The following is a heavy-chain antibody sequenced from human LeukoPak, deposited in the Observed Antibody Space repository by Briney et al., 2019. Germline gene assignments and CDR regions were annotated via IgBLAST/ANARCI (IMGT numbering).Heavy chain of an antibody. CDR2: IDPSDSYT. D-gene: IGHD4-17*01. CDR1: GYSFTSHW. Sequence: GESLRISCKGSGYSFTSHWITWVRQMPGKGPEWMGRIDPSDSYTNYSPSFQGHVTISADKSSSTAYLQWTSLKASDTAMYYCARLAVTGLEFDNWGQGTLVTVSS. V-gene: IGHV5-10-1*01. CDR3: ARLAVTGLEFDN. J-gene: IGHJ4*02.